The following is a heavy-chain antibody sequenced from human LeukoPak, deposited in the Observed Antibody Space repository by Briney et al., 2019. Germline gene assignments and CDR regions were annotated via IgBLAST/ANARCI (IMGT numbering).Heavy chain of an antibody. CDR2: IYSAGNT. D-gene: IGHD3-3*01. CDR1: GDSVRSGSYY. V-gene: IGHV4-61*02. Sequence: SETLSLTCTVSGDSVRSGSYYWNWIRQPAGKGLEWIGRIYSAGNTNYNPSLKSRVTISVDTSNNQFSLKLSSVTAADTAVYYCARSHAWSGYYVDYWGQGTVVTVSS. CDR3: ARSHAWSGYYVDY. J-gene: IGHJ4*02.